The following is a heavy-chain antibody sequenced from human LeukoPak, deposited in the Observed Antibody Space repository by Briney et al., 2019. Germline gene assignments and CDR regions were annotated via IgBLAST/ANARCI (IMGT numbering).Heavy chain of an antibody. CDR2: ISYDGSNK. V-gene: IGHV3-30*04. J-gene: IGHJ3*02. CDR3: ASLCRGDCYWVDFDI. D-gene: IGHD2-21*02. CDR1: GFTFSSYA. Sequence: PGGSLRLSCAASGFTFSSYAMHWVRQAPGKGLEWVAVISYDGSNKYYADSVKGRFTISRDNSKNTLYLQMNSLRAEDTAVYYCASLCRGDCYWVDFDIWGQGTMVTVSS.